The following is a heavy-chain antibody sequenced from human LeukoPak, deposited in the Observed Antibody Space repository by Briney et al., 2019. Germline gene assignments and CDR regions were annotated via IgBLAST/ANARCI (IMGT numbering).Heavy chain of an antibody. CDR3: ARHLPYRGFLEWPLGWFDP. Sequence: GGSLRLSCAASGFSFSGHSMNWVRQAPGKGLEWVSYITSSSSTIYYADSVKGRFTISRDNAKNSLYLQMDSLRAEDTAVYYCARHLPYRGFLEWPLGWFDPWGQGTLVTVSS. D-gene: IGHD3-3*01. CDR1: GFSFSGHS. V-gene: IGHV3-48*04. J-gene: IGHJ5*02. CDR2: ITSSSSTI.